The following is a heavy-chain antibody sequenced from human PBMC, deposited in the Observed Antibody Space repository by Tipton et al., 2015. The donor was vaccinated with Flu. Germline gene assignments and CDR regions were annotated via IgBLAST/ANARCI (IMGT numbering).Heavy chain of an antibody. CDR3: VRGLSDTSNPFPGDL. V-gene: IGHV3-20*01. J-gene: IGHJ5*02. CDR2: INWNGGRT. Sequence: GSLRLSCAASGFPFDDYGMSWVRQVPGKGLERVSGINWNGGRTGYADSVKGRFTISRDNAKNSLYLEMNSLRAEDTALYHCVRGLSDTSNPFPGDLWGQGTLVAASS. CDR1: GFPFDDYG. D-gene: IGHD3-22*01.